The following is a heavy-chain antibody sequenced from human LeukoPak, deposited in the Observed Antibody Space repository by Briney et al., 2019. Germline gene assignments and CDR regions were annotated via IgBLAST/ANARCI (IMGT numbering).Heavy chain of an antibody. CDR1: GFTFSSYS. J-gene: IGHJ4*02. Sequence: GGSLRLSCAASGFTFSSYSMNWVRQAPGKGLEWVSHISSRSSTIYHADSVRGRFTISRDNAKNSLYLQMNSLRDEDTAVYYCARGGDSSGVPFDYWGQGTLVTVSS. CDR2: ISSRSSTI. D-gene: IGHD6-19*01. V-gene: IGHV3-48*02. CDR3: ARGGDSSGVPFDY.